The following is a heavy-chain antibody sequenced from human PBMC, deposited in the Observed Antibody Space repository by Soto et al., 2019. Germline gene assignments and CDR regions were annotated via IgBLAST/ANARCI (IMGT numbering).Heavy chain of an antibody. V-gene: IGHV3-11*03. D-gene: IGHD6-13*01. J-gene: IGHJ6*02. CDR2: ISSSSSYT. CDR3: ARNTVSAAGADYYGLDV. CDR1: GFTFSDYY. Sequence: AGGSLRLSCAASGFTFSDYYMSWIRQAPGKGLEWVSYISSSSSYTNYADSVKGRFTISRDNAKNSLYLQMNSLRADDTAVYYCARNTVSAAGADYYGLDVWGQGTTVTVSS.